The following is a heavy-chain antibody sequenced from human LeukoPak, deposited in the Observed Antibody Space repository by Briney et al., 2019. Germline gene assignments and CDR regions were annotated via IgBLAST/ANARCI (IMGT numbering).Heavy chain of an antibody. CDR2: IYYSGST. CDR1: GGSISSYY. D-gene: IGHD3-16*01. V-gene: IGHV4-59*01. J-gene: IGHJ3*02. Sequence: SETLSLTCTVSGGSISSYYWSWIRQPPGKGLEWIGYIYYSGSTNYNPSLKSRVTISVATSKNQFSLKLSSVTAADTAVYYCARAQGGAFDIWGQGTMVTVSS. CDR3: ARAQGGAFDI.